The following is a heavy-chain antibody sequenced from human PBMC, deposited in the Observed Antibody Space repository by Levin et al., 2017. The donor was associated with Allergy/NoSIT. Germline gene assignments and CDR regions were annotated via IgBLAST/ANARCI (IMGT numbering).Heavy chain of an antibody. CDR3: ARDIDYGDSGKQRFDY. V-gene: IGHV1-18*01. Sequence: GESLKISCKASGYTFTSYGISWVRQAPGQGLEWMGWISAYNGNTNYAQKLQGRVTMTTDTSTSTAYMELRSLRSDDTAVYYCARDIDYGDSGKQRFDYWGQGTLVTVSS. D-gene: IGHD4-17*01. J-gene: IGHJ4*02. CDR2: ISAYNGNT. CDR1: GYTFTSYG.